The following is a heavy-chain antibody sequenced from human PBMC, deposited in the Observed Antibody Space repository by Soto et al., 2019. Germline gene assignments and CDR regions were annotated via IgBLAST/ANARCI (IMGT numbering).Heavy chain of an antibody. Sequence: ASVKVSCKASGYTFTSYSMHWVRQAPGQRLEWMGWINAGNGNTKYSQKFQGRVTITRDTSASTAYMELSSLRSEDTAVYYCARDPIYGSGSYIISNWFDSWGQGTLVTVSS. CDR2: INAGNGNT. V-gene: IGHV1-3*01. CDR1: GYTFTSYS. D-gene: IGHD3-10*01. J-gene: IGHJ5*01. CDR3: ARDPIYGSGSYIISNWFDS.